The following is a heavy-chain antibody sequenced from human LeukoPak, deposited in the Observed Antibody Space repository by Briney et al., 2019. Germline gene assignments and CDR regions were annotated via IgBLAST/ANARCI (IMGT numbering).Heavy chain of an antibody. V-gene: IGHV4-34*01. CDR3: ARDRGPAAVPFDY. J-gene: IGHJ4*02. CDR2: INHSGST. CDR1: GGSFSGYY. Sequence: PSETLSLTCAVYGGSFSGYYWSWIRQPPGKGLEWIGEINHSGSTNYNPSLKSRVTISVDTSKNQFSLQLNSVTPEDTAVYYCARDRGPAAVPFDYWGQGTLVSVSS. D-gene: IGHD6-13*01.